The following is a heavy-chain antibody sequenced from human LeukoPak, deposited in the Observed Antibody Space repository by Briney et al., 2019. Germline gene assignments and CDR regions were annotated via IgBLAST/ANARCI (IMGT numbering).Heavy chain of an antibody. V-gene: IGHV4-38-2*02. J-gene: IGHJ4*02. Sequence: SETLSLTCTVSGYSISSGYYWGWIRQPPGKGLEWIGRIYTSGSTNYNPSLKSRVTISVDTSKNQFSLKLSSVTAADTAVYYCATGIAAAGPKFDYWGQGTLVTVSS. CDR2: IYTSGST. CDR1: GYSISSGYY. CDR3: ATGIAAAGPKFDY. D-gene: IGHD6-13*01.